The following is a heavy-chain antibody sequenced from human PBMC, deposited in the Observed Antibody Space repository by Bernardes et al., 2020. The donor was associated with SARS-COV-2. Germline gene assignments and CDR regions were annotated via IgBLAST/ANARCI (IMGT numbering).Heavy chain of an antibody. CDR1: GFSFKDYG. Sequence: GGSLRLSCVGSGFSFKDYGMSWVRRAPGKGLEWVSSINWNGGNTGYADSVKGRFTISRDNAKNSLYLQMNSLRAEDTALYHCAREDYGDYDWYFDLWGRGTLVTVSS. CDR3: AREDYGDYDWYFDL. CDR2: INWNGGNT. J-gene: IGHJ2*01. V-gene: IGHV3-20*01. D-gene: IGHD4-17*01.